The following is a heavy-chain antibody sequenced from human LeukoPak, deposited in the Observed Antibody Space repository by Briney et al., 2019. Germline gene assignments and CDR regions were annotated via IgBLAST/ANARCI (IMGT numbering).Heavy chain of an antibody. J-gene: IGHJ4*02. CDR1: GGSFSGYY. CDR2: INHSGST. V-gene: IGHV4-34*01. Sequence: SETLSLTCAVYGGSFSGYYWSWIRQPPGKGLEWIGEINHSGSTNYNPSLKSRVTISVDTSKNQFSLKLSSVTAADTALYYCASARTFTGPYTDWGQGTPVTVSS. CDR3: ASARTFTGPYTD. D-gene: IGHD2/OR15-2a*01.